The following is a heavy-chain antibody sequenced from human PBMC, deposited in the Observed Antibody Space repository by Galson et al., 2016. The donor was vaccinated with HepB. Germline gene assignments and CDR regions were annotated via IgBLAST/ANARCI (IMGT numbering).Heavy chain of an antibody. CDR2: IAHDGSNK. Sequence: SLRLSCAASGFTFSRYGMHWVRQAPGKGLEWVAVIAHDGSNKYYEDSVKGRFTISRDNSKNTLYLQMNSLRAEDTAVYYCAVANFDFWGRGTLVTVSS. V-gene: IGHV3-30*03. J-gene: IGHJ4*02. CDR1: GFTFSRYG. CDR3: AVANFDF.